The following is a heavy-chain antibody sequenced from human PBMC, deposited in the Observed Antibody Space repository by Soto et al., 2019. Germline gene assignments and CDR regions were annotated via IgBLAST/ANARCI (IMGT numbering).Heavy chain of an antibody. J-gene: IGHJ4*02. D-gene: IGHD3-3*01. V-gene: IGHV1-69*01. CDR3: ARVLNYDFWSGYYDYFDY. CDR1: GGTLSGYA. CDR2: IIPIFGTA. Sequence: QVQLVQSGAEVKKPGSSVKVSCKASGGTLSGYAISWVRQAPGQGLEWMGGIIPIFGTANYAQKFQGRVTITADESTSTAYMELSSLRSEDTAVYYCARVLNYDFWSGYYDYFDYWGQGTLVTVSS.